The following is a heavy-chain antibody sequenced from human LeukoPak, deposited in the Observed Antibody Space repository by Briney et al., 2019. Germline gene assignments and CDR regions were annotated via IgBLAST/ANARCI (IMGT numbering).Heavy chain of an antibody. J-gene: IGHJ3*02. CDR2: ISYDGSNK. CDR3: AREHDYGDYARAFDI. Sequence: GRSLRLSCAASGFTFSSYGMHWVRQAPGKGLEWVAVISYDGSNKYYADSVKGRFTISRDNSKNTLYLQMNSLRAEDTAVYYCAREHDYGDYARAFDIWGQGTMVTVSS. V-gene: IGHV3-30*03. D-gene: IGHD4-17*01. CDR1: GFTFSSYG.